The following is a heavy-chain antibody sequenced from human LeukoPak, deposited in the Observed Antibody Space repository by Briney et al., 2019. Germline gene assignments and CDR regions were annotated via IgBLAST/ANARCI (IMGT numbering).Heavy chain of an antibody. CDR2: IISSGSTI. D-gene: IGHD3-22*01. CDR3: ARIDRDFYYMDV. Sequence: PGGSLRLSCEASGFSFSTREMNWVRQAPGKGQEWVSYIISSGSTIYYADSVQGRFTTSRDNAKNLLFLQMNSLRPEDTGVYYCARIDRDFYYMDVWGKGTTVTVSS. CDR1: GFSFSTRE. V-gene: IGHV3-48*03. J-gene: IGHJ6*03.